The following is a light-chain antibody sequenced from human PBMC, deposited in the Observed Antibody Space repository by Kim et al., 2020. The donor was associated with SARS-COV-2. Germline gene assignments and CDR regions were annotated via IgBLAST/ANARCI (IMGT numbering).Light chain of an antibody. Sequence: GQRVNISCSGSSSNVGLHFVNWYQQLPGTAPKVFIYNDYQRPSGVPDRFSGSRSGTSASLAISGLQSEDEADYYCATWDVSLNGWVFGGGTQLTVL. CDR2: NDY. J-gene: IGLJ3*02. CDR3: ATWDVSLNGWV. V-gene: IGLV1-44*01. CDR1: SSNVGLHF.